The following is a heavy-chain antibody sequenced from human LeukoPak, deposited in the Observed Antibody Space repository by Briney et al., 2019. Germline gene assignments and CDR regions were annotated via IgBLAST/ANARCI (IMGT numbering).Heavy chain of an antibody. CDR2: ISGSGVST. V-gene: IGHV3-23*01. CDR1: GFTFSSYA. D-gene: IGHD3-22*01. Sequence: GGSLRLSCAASGFTFSSYAMSWVRQAPGKGLEWVSAISGSGVSTYYADSVKGRFTISRDNSKNTLYLQMNSLRAEDTAVYYCARDDSSGYYDFDYWGQGTLVTVSS. CDR3: ARDDSSGYYDFDY. J-gene: IGHJ4*02.